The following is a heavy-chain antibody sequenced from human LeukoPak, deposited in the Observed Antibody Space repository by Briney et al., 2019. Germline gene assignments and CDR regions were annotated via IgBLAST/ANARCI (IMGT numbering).Heavy chain of an antibody. CDR3: TTDFLWFGEREFDP. CDR2: IKSKTDGGTT. Sequence: GGSLRLSCAASGFTFSSYWMSWVRQAPGKGLEWVGLIKSKTDGGTTDYAAPVKGRFTISRDDSKNTLYLQMNSLKTEDTAVYYCTTDFLWFGEREFDPWGRGTLVTVSS. J-gene: IGHJ5*02. D-gene: IGHD3-10*01. V-gene: IGHV3-15*01. CDR1: GFTFSSYW.